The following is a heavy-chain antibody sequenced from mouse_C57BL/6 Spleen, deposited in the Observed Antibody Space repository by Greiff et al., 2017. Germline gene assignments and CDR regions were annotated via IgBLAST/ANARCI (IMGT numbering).Heavy chain of an antibody. D-gene: IGHD2-4*01. CDR3: AAYYEYDESSWCAY. V-gene: IGHV2-3*01. CDR2: IWGDGSP. J-gene: IGHJ3*01. CDR1: GFSLPSYG. Sequence: VKLMESGPGLVAPSQSLSITCTVSGFSLPSYGVSWVRQPPGKGLAWLGVIWGDGSPHSHSALISRLSISTVNSKSQVFLKLNRLQTYDTATDYCAAYYEYDESSWCAYWGQGTLVTVSA.